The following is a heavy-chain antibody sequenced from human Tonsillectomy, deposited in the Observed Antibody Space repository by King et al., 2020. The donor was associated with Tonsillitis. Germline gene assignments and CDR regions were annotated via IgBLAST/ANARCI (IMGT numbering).Heavy chain of an antibody. CDR2: ISSSGGTK. CDR1: GFTFSGYS. D-gene: IGHD2-2*01. V-gene: IGHV3-48*01. CDR3: ARDHCSSIRCSDAVDI. J-gene: IGHJ3*02. Sequence: VQLVESGGGLVQPGGSLRLSCEASGFTFSGYSLNWVRQAPGKGLEWVSYISSSGGTKYYADSVKGRFTISRDNAKNSLYLQMNSLRAEDTAVYYCARDHCSSIRCSDAVDIWGQGTVVTVSS.